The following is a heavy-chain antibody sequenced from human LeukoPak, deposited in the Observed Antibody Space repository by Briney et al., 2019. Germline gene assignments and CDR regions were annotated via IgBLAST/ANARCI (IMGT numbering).Heavy chain of an antibody. V-gene: IGHV3-23*01. CDR2: ISGSGGST. D-gene: IGHD2-2*01. J-gene: IGHJ4*02. Sequence: GGSLRLSCAASGFTFSSYAMTWVRQAPGKGLEWVSAISGSGGSTYYADSVKGRFTISRDNSKNTLYLQMNSLRAEDTAVYYCARARYQLLTYYFDYWGQGTLVTVSS. CDR3: ARARYQLLTYYFDY. CDR1: GFTFSSYA.